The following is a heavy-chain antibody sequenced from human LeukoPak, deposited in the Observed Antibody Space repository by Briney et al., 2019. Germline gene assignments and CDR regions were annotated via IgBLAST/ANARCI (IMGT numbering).Heavy chain of an antibody. V-gene: IGHV3-23*01. CDR2: ISGSGGST. CDR1: GFTFSSYA. J-gene: IGHJ5*02. D-gene: IGHD4-17*01. CDR3: AIAHTVRVGWFDP. Sequence: PGGSLRLSCAASGFTFSSYALSWVRQAPGKGLEWVSGISGSGGSTYYADSVKGRFTISRDNSKNTLYLQMTSLRAEDTAVYYCAIAHTVRVGWFDPWGQGTLVTVSS.